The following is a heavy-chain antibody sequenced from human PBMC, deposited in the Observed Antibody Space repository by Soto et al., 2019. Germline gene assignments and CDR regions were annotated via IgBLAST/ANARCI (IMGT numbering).Heavy chain of an antibody. CDR1: GYSFTSYW. CDR2: IYPGDSDT. V-gene: IGHV5-51*01. J-gene: IGHJ5*02. Sequence: PGESLKISCKGSGYSFTSYWIGWVRQMPGKGLEWMGIIYPGDSDTRYSPSFQGQVTISADKSISTAYLQWSSLKASDTAMYYCARVPRDSSGYYQLNWFDPWRQGTLVTVSS. CDR3: ARVPRDSSGYYQLNWFDP. D-gene: IGHD3-22*01.